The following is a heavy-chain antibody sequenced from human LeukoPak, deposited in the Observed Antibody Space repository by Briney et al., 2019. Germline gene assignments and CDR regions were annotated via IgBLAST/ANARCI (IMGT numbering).Heavy chain of an antibody. D-gene: IGHD2-8*01. CDR3: ARGPNHYYYMDF. CDR1: GYTFTGYY. J-gene: IGHJ6*03. V-gene: IGHV1-2*02. CDR2: FNPDSGGT. Sequence: GASVKVSCKASGYTFTGYYMHWVRQAPGQGLEWMGWFNPDSGGTNYAQKFQGRVTMTRDKSINTVYMELSGLTSDDTALYYCARGPNHYYYMDFWGTGTTVSVSS.